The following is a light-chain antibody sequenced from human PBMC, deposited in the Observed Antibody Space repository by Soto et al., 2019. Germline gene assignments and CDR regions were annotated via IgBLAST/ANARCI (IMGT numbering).Light chain of an antibody. CDR1: SSDVGAYNY. J-gene: IGLJ3*02. CDR2: EVS. CDR3: TSYTRSGPWV. Sequence: QSALTQPASVSGSPGQSITISCTGTSSDVGAYNYVSWYQQHPGKAPQLMIYEVSNRPSGVSHRFSGSKSGNTASLTISVLQAEDEADYYCTSYTRSGPWVFGGGTKLTVL. V-gene: IGLV2-14*01.